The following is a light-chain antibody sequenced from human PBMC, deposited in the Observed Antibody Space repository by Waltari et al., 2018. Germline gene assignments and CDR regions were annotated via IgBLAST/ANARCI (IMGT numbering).Light chain of an antibody. CDR3: QQYDNWPPT. CDR1: QSVSSK. V-gene: IGKV3-15*01. CDR2: GSS. Sequence: EIVMTQSPATLSVSPGERATLSCRASQSVSSKLAWYQQKPGQPPRHLSYGSSTRATGIPVRFSGSGSGTEFTLTIRSLQSEDFAVYHCQQYDNWPPTFGQGTKLEIK. J-gene: IGKJ2*01.